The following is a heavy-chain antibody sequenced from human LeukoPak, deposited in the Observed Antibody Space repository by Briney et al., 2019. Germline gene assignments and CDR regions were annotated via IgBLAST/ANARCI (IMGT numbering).Heavy chain of an antibody. CDR3: AKDPYRVVVATGNYLDP. V-gene: IGHV3-30*18. CDR2: ISHDGSNI. D-gene: IGHD2-15*01. J-gene: IGHJ5*02. CDR1: GFTFSSYG. Sequence: PGRSLRLSCAASGFTFSSYGMHWVRQAPGKGLEWVAVISHDGSNIYYGDSVKGRFSISRDDSKNTLYLQTNSLRVEDTAVYYCAKDPYRVVVATGNYLDPWGQGTLVTVSS.